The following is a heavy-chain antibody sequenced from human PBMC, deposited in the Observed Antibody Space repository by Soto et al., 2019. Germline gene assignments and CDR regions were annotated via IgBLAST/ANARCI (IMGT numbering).Heavy chain of an antibody. CDR1: GGSISSGGYY. CDR2: IYYSGST. D-gene: IGHD6-19*01. CDR3: ARGWYTMETTPYDY. Sequence: QVQLQESGPGLVKPSQTLSLTCTVSGGSISSGGYYWSWIRQHPGKGLEWIGCIYYSGSTYYNPSLKSRITISADTTNNRFSLKLNSVTAADTAVYYCARGWYTMETTPYDYWGQGTLVTVSS. J-gene: IGHJ4*02. V-gene: IGHV4-31*03.